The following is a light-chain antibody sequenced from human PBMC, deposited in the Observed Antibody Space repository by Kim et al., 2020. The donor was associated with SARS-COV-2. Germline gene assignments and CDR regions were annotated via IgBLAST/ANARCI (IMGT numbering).Light chain of an antibody. Sequence: SPGERATLSGRAGQSVGSNYLAWYRQKPGQARRLLIHVAASRATGIPDRFSGIGSGTDFTLIISRLEPEDFAVYYCQQYVDSPITFGQGTRLEIK. CDR3: QQYVDSPIT. CDR1: QSVGSNY. V-gene: IGKV3-20*01. J-gene: IGKJ5*01. CDR2: VAA.